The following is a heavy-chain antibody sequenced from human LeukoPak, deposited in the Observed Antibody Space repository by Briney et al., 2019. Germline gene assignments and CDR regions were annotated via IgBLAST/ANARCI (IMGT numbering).Heavy chain of an antibody. V-gene: IGHV3-7*01. CDR2: IKQDGSEK. J-gene: IGHJ4*02. D-gene: IGHD5-12*01. CDR1: GFTFSSYS. Sequence: GGSLRLSCAASGFTFSSYSMNWVRQAPGKGLEWVANIKQDGSEKYYVDSVKGRFTISRDNAKNSLYLQMNSLRAEDTAVYYCEVDGYWGQGTLVTVSS. CDR3: EVDGY.